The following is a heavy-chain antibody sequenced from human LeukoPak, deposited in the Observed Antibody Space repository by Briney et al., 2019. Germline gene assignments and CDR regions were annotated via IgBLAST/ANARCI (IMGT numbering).Heavy chain of an antibody. CDR3: ARVVAVAGVGVAMDV. Sequence: GGSLRLSCAASGFTFSSYTMNWVRQAPGKGLEWVSSISSNSGHIYYADSLKGRFTISRDNAKNSLYLQMNSLRAEDTAVHYCARVVAVAGVGVAMDVWGKGTTVTVSS. V-gene: IGHV3-21*01. CDR1: GFTFSSYT. J-gene: IGHJ6*04. D-gene: IGHD6-19*01. CDR2: ISSNSGHI.